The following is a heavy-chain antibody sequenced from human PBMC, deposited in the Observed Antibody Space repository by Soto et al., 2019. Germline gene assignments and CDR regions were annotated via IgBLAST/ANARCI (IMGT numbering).Heavy chain of an antibody. J-gene: IGHJ4*02. CDR1: GYSFTSYW. D-gene: IGHD3-10*01. CDR3: ASSYYYGSGSYRDPIYFDY. Sequence: GESLKISCKGSGYSFTSYWIGWVRQMPGKGLEWMGIIYPGDSDTRYSPSFQGQVTISADKSISTAYLQWSSLKASDTAMYYCASSYYYGSGSYRDPIYFDYWGQGTLVTVSS. CDR2: IYPGDSDT. V-gene: IGHV5-51*01.